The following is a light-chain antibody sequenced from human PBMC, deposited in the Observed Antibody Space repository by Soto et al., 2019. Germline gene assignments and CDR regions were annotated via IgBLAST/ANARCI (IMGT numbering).Light chain of an antibody. J-gene: IGLJ2*01. V-gene: IGLV2-11*01. CDR2: DVS. CDR1: SSDVGFYNY. Sequence: QSALTQPRSVSGSPGQSVTISCTGTSSDVGFYNYVSWYQQHPGKAPKVMIYDVSKWPSGVPDRFSGSKSGNTASLTISGLQAEDEADYYCCSYAGRYTPVIFGGGTKLTVL. CDR3: CSYAGRYTPVI.